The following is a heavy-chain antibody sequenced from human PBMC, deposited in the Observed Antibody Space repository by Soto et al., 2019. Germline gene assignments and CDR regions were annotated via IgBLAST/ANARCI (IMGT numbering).Heavy chain of an antibody. V-gene: IGHV3-30*18. D-gene: IGHD3-9*01. CDR2: ISYDGSKR. J-gene: IGHJ4*02. CDR1: GFTFGNYA. CDR3: VKGGGAPGYPIDY. Sequence: QVQLGESGGGVVQPGKSLRLSCVGSGFTFGNYAMYWVRQAPGKGLEWVAFISYDGSKRYHADSVKGQFTISRDNARKTLYLQMDSLRPEDTAVYYCVKGGGAPGYPIDYWGQGTLVTVSS.